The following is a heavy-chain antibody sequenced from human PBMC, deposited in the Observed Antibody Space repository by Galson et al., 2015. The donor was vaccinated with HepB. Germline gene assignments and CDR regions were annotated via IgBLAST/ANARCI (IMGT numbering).Heavy chain of an antibody. CDR3: ASPSYYYDSSGYYTYYFDY. D-gene: IGHD3-22*01. Sequence: SVKVSCKASGGTFSSYAISWVRQAPGQGLEWMGRIIPILGIANYAQKFQGRVTVTADKSTSTAYMELSSLRSEDTAVYYCASPSYYYDSSGYYTYYFDYWGQGTLVTVSS. CDR2: IIPILGIA. V-gene: IGHV1-69*04. J-gene: IGHJ4*02. CDR1: GGTFSSYA.